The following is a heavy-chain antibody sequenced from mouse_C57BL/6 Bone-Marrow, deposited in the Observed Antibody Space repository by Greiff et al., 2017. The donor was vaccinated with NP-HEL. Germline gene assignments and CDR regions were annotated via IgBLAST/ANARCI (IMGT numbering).Heavy chain of an antibody. CDR3: ARGWFAY. CDR1: GYSITSGYY. V-gene: IGHV3-6*01. CDR2: ISYDGSN. J-gene: IGHJ3*01. Sequence: SGPVLFPPSPSLSLTCSVTGYSITSGYYWNCIRQFPVNKLEWMGYISYDGSNNYNPSLKNRISITRDTSKNQFFLKLNSVTTEDTATYYCARGWFAYWGQGTLVTVSA.